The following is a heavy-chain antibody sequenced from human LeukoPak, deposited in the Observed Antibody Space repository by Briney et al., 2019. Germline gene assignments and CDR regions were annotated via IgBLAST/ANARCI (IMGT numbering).Heavy chain of an antibody. J-gene: IGHJ4*02. Sequence: PSETLSLTCTVSGGSISSYYWSWIQQPPGKGLELIGYIYYSGSTNYNPSLKSRVTISLDTSKNQLSLKVSSVTAADTAVYYCARRGRTYTLDYWGQGNLVTVSS. D-gene: IGHD2-15*01. V-gene: IGHV4-59*01. CDR2: IYYSGST. CDR1: GGSISSYY. CDR3: ARRGRTYTLDY.